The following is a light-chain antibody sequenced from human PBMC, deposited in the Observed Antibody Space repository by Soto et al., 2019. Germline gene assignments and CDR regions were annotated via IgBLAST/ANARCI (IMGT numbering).Light chain of an antibody. J-gene: IGLJ3*02. CDR2: NNS. V-gene: IGLV1-44*01. Sequence: QSVLTQPPSASGTPGQRVTISCSGSTSNIGSNNVNWYRQLPGTAPRLLIYNNSQRPSGVPDRFSGSRSDTSASLAISGLQSADEAEYYCAAWDATLKGWLFGGGTKLTVL. CDR3: AAWDATLKGWL. CDR1: TSNIGSNN.